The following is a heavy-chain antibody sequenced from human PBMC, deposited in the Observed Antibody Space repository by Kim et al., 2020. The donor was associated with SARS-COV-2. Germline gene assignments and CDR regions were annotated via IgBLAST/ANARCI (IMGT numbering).Heavy chain of an antibody. V-gene: IGHV1-69*13. CDR1: GGTFSSYA. CDR3: ARADLYCSGGSCYRHWYFDL. J-gene: IGHJ2*01. Sequence: SVKVSCKASGGTFSSYAISWVRQAPGQGLEWMGGIIPIFGTANYAQKFQGRVTITADESTSTAYMELSSLRSEDTAVYYCARADLYCSGGSCYRHWYFDLWGRGTLVTVS. D-gene: IGHD2-15*01. CDR2: IIPIFGTA.